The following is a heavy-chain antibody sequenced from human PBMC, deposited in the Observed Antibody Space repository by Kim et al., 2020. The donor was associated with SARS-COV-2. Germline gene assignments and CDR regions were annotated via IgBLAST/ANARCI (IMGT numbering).Heavy chain of an antibody. CDR2: ISYDGSNK. CDR1: GVTFSSYA. Sequence: GGSLRLSCAASGVTFSSYAMHWVRQAPGKGLEWVAVISYDGSNKYYADSVKGRFTISRDNSKNTLYLQMNSLRAEDTAVYYCARVGYSSSWYAVEYYYYYSGMDVWGQGTTVTVSS. V-gene: IGHV3-30*04. D-gene: IGHD6-13*01. J-gene: IGHJ6*02. CDR3: ARVGYSSSWYAVEYYYYYSGMDV.